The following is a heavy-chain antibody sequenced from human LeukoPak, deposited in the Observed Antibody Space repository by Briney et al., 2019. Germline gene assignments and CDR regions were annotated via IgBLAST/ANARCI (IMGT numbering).Heavy chain of an antibody. CDR2: IYYSGST. J-gene: IGHJ6*03. CDR3: ARGGCSGGSCYVFYMDV. V-gene: IGHV4-39*07. CDR1: GGSISSSSYF. Sequence: SETLSLTCTVSGGSISSSSYFWGWIRQPPGKGLEWIGSIYYSGSTYYNPSLKSRVTISVDTSKNQFSLKLSSVTAADTAVYYCARGGCSGGSCYVFYMDVWGKGTTVTVSS. D-gene: IGHD2-15*01.